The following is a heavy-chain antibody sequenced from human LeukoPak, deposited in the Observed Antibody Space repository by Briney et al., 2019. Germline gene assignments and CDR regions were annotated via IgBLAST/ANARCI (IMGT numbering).Heavy chain of an antibody. CDR2: IWYDGSNK. Sequence: GGSLRLSCAASGFTFSSYGMHWVRQAPGKGLEWVAVIWYDGSNKYYADSVKGRFTISRDNFKNTLYLQMNSLRAEDTAVYYCAKDSVGNWNYFDYWGQGTLVTVS. D-gene: IGHD1-20*01. J-gene: IGHJ4*02. V-gene: IGHV3-33*06. CDR3: AKDSVGNWNYFDY. CDR1: GFTFSSYG.